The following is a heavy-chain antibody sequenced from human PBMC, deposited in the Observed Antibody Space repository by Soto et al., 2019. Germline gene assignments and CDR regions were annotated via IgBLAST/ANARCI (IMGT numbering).Heavy chain of an antibody. CDR1: GYAFTRYY. V-gene: IGHV1-46*03. Sequence: ASVRGSCKASGYAFTRYYMHWVRQAPGQGLEWMGIINPSGGSTSYAQKFQGRVTMTRDTSTSTVYMELSSLRSEDTAVYYCAREPEIGFVVVPAATKFHGAFDIWGEVTMV. J-gene: IGHJ3*02. D-gene: IGHD2-2*01. CDR3: AREPEIGFVVVPAATKFHGAFDI. CDR2: INPSGGST.